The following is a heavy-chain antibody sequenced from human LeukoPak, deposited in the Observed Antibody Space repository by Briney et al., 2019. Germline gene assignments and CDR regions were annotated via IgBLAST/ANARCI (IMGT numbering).Heavy chain of an antibody. CDR2: IIPIFGTA. Sequence: SVKVSCKASGGTFSSYTISWVRQAPGQGLEWMGGIIPIFGTANYAQKFQGRVTITTDESTSTAYMELSSLRSEDTAVYYCAREYYYDSSGYTSHYFDYWGQGTLVTVSS. D-gene: IGHD3-22*01. J-gene: IGHJ4*02. V-gene: IGHV1-69*05. CDR1: GGTFSSYT. CDR3: AREYYYDSSGYTSHYFDY.